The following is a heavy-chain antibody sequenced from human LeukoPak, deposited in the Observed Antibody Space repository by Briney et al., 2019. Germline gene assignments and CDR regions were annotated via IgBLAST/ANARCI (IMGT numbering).Heavy chain of an antibody. Sequence: ASVNVSCKASGYTFTSYAMHWVRQAPGQRLEWMGWINAGNGNTKYSQKFQGTVTITTDTSASTAYLELSSLRSEDTAVYYCARDRSSFSYAFDIWGQGTMVTVSS. CDR1: GYTFTSYA. CDR2: INAGNGNT. V-gene: IGHV1-3*01. D-gene: IGHD6-6*01. CDR3: ARDRSSFSYAFDI. J-gene: IGHJ3*02.